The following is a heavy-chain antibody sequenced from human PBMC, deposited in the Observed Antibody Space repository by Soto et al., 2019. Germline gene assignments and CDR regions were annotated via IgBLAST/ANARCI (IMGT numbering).Heavy chain of an antibody. Sequence: QVQLVQSGAEVKKPGASVKVSCKASGYTFTSYGISWVRQAPGQGLEWMGWISAYNGNTNYEQKLQGRVTMTTDTSTNTGYMELRSLRSDDTAGYYCARGKEQQLAFDYWGQGTLVTVSS. V-gene: IGHV1-18*01. J-gene: IGHJ4*02. CDR3: ARGKEQQLAFDY. CDR2: ISAYNGNT. CDR1: GYTFTSYG. D-gene: IGHD6-13*01.